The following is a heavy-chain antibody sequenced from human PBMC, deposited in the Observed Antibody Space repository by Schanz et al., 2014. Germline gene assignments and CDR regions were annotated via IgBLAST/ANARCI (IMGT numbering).Heavy chain of an antibody. J-gene: IGHJ4*02. CDR1: GFTFSKYG. V-gene: IGHV3-33*01. CDR3: IRGDIMVVPVAHF. CDR2: IWYDGSNK. Sequence: QVQLVESGGGVVQPGRSLRLSCAASGFTFSKYGMHWVRQAPGKGLEWVAVIWYDGSNKDYADSVKGRFTISRDNSKNMLYLQMNSLRAEDTAVYYCIRGDIMVVPVAHFWGQGILVTVSS. D-gene: IGHD2-2*01.